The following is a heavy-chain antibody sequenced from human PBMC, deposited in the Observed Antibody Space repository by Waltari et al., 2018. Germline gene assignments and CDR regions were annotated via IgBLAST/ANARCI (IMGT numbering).Heavy chain of an antibody. CDR2: SSGSGGST. D-gene: IGHD2-15*01. J-gene: IGHJ4*02. CDR1: GFTFSSYA. Sequence: EVQLLESGGGLVQPGGSLRLSCAASGFTFSSYAMSWVRQAPGKGLEWVSASSGSGGSTYYADSVKGRFTISRDNAKNTLYLQMNSLRAEDTAVYYCARGILGYCSGGSCYSFVYWGQGTLVTVSS. V-gene: IGHV3-23*01. CDR3: ARGILGYCSGGSCYSFVY.